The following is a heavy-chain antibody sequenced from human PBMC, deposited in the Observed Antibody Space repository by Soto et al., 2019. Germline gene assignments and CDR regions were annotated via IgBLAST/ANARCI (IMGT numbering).Heavy chain of an antibody. CDR2: IYYSGST. D-gene: IGHD3-3*01. Sequence: SETLSLTCTVSGGSISSSNYYWGWIRQPPGKRLEWIGSIYYSGSTYYNPSLKSRVTISVDTSKDQFSLKLSSVTAADTAVYYCASFGVASMNWFDPWGQGTLVTVS. CDR3: ASFGVASMNWFDP. CDR1: GGSISSSNYY. J-gene: IGHJ5*02. V-gene: IGHV4-39*01.